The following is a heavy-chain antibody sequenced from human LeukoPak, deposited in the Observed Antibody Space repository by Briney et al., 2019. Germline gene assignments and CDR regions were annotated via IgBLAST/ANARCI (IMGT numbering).Heavy chain of an antibody. D-gene: IGHD5-18*01. J-gene: IGHJ4*02. CDR3: ARSGYSYGLDY. Sequence: SETLSLTCAVYGGSFSGYYWSWIRQPPGKGLEWIGEINNSGSTNYNPSLKSRATISVDTSKNQFSLKLSSVTAADTAVYYCARSGYSYGLDYWGQGTLVTVSS. V-gene: IGHV4-34*01. CDR1: GGSFSGYY. CDR2: INNSGST.